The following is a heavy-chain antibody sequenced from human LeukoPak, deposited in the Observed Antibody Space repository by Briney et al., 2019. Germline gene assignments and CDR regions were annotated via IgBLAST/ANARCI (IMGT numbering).Heavy chain of an antibody. D-gene: IGHD7-27*01. CDR1: GGSINSGGYS. CDR3: ARGGYSHWGVLNY. Sequence: SQTLSLTCAVSGGSINSGGYSWSWIRQPPGKGLEWIGYIYHSGSTYYNPSLKSRVTISVGRAKNQFSLKLSSVTAADTAVYYCARGGYSHWGVLNYWGQGTLVTVSS. CDR2: IYHSGST. J-gene: IGHJ4*02. V-gene: IGHV4-30-2*01.